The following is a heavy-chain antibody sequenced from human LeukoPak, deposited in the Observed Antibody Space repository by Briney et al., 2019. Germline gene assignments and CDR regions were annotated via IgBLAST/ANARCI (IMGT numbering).Heavy chain of an antibody. V-gene: IGHV3-74*01. J-gene: IGHJ4*02. D-gene: IGHD2-2*01. Sequence: GGSLRLSCAASGNYWMHWVRQAPGKGLVWVSHINSDGSWTSYADSVKGRFTISKDNAKNTVYLQMNNLRAEDTAVYCCVSFYETYWGRGTLVTVSS. CDR3: VSFYETY. CDR1: GNYW. CDR2: INSDGSWT.